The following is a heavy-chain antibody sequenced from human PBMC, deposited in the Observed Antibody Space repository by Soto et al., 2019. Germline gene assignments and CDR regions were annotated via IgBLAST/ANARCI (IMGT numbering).Heavy chain of an antibody. CDR1: GFTFSSYA. CDR2: ISGSGGST. J-gene: IGHJ4*02. D-gene: IGHD3-10*01. V-gene: IGHV3-23*01. Sequence: PGGSLRLSCAASGFTFSSYAMSWVRQAPGKGLEWVSAISGSGGSTYYADSVKGRFTISRDNSKNTLYLQMNSLRAEDTAVYYCAKTMVRGVIVDTHFDYWGQGTLVTVSS. CDR3: AKTMVRGVIVDTHFDY.